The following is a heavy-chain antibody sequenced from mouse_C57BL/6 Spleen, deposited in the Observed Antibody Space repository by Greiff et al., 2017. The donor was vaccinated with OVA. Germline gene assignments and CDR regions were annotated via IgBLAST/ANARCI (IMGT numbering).Heavy chain of an antibody. Sequence: QVQLQQSGPGLVAPSQSLSITCTASGFSLTSYGVDWVRQSPGKGLEWLGVIWGVGSTNYNSALKSRLSISTDNSKSQLFLKMNSLQTDDTARYYCDSGDGYYRFAYWGQGTLVTVSA. CDR2: IWGVGST. V-gene: IGHV2-6*01. CDR1: GFSLTSYG. J-gene: IGHJ3*01. CDR3: DSGDGYYRFAY. D-gene: IGHD2-3*01.